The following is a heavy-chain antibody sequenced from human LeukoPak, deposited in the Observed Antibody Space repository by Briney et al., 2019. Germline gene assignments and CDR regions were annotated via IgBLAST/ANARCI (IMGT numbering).Heavy chain of an antibody. V-gene: IGHV4-59*01. CDR3: AREHPGGWYAGRRQPFDP. J-gene: IGHJ5*02. CDR1: GGSLSSYF. D-gene: IGHD6-19*01. CDR2: IYYSGST. Sequence: PSETLSLTCTVSGGSLSSYFWNWIRQPPGKGLEWIGYIYYSGSTNYNPSLKSRVTISVDTSKNQFSLKLSSVTAADTAVYYCAREHPGGWYAGRRQPFDPWGQGTLVTVPS.